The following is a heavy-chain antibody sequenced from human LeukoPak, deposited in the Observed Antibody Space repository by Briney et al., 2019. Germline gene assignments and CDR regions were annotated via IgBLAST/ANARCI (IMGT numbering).Heavy chain of an antibody. CDR3: AKDCEADGTGEFDP. D-gene: IGHD5-24*01. CDR1: GFTFSSYA. J-gene: IGHJ5*02. Sequence: GRSLRLSCAASGFTFSSYAMSWVRQAPGKGLEWVSAISGSGGSTYYADSVKGRFTISRDNSKNTLYLQMNSLRAEDTAVYYCAKDCEADGTGEFDPWGQGTLVTVSS. CDR2: ISGSGGST. V-gene: IGHV3-23*01.